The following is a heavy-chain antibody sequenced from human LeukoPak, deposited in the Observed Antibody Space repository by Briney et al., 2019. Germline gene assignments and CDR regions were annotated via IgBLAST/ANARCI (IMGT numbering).Heavy chain of an antibody. CDR1: GYTFTSYD. D-gene: IGHD1-20*01. V-gene: IGHV1-2*04. Sequence: ASVKVSCKASGYTFTSYDINWVRQATGQGLEWMGWINPNSGGTNYAQKFQGWVTMTRDTSISTAYMELSRLRSDDTAVYYCARGRKYNWNPAFDYWGQGTLVTVSS. CDR2: INPNSGGT. CDR3: ARGRKYNWNPAFDY. J-gene: IGHJ4*02.